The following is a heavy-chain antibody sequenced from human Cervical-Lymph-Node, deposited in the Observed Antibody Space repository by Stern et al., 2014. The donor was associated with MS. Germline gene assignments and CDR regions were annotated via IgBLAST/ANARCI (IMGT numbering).Heavy chain of an antibody. D-gene: IGHD1-1*01. CDR2: FIPLVGTT. CDR3: ARDNDDNGMDV. Sequence: VQLVESGAEVKKPGSSVTVSCKASGGIFSNYAISWVRQAPGQGLEWMGAFIPLVGTTIYAPKVQGRVPIPAYESTSTVYMDLSSLRSEDTAVYYCARDNDDNGMDVWGQGTTITVSS. J-gene: IGHJ6*02. V-gene: IGHV1-69*01. CDR1: GGIFSNYA.